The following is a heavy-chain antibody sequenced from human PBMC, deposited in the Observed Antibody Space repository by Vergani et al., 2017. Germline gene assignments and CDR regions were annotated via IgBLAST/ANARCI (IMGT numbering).Heavy chain of an antibody. CDR3: ARAAFYYDSSVYYSVVDY. CDR2: IRGSGGFT. V-gene: IGHV3-23*01. J-gene: IGHJ4*02. CDR1: GFTFTNFA. Sequence: EVQLLESGGNLVQPGGSLRLSCAASGFTFTNFAMTWVRQAPGEGLEWVSGIRGSGGFTYYADSVKGRFTISRDNSKNTMFLQMNNLRAEDTAVYYCARAAFYYDSSVYYSVVDYWGQGTLVTVSS. D-gene: IGHD3-22*01.